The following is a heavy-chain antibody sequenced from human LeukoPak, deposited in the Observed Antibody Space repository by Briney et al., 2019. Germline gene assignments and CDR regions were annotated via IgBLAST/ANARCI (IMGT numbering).Heavy chain of an antibody. CDR2: ITGSGGST. CDR3: ASWQGYNSGWYGVDY. D-gene: IGHD6-19*01. Sequence: PGGSLRLSCAASGLTFSRFAMNWVRQAPGKGLEWVSAITGSGGSTYYADSVKGRFTISRDNSKNTLYLQMNSVRAEDTAVYYCASWQGYNSGWYGVDYWGQGTLVTVSP. J-gene: IGHJ4*02. CDR1: GLTFSRFA. V-gene: IGHV3-23*01.